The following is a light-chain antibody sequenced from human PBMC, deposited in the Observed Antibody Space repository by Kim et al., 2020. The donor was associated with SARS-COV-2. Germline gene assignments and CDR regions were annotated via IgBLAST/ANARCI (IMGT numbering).Light chain of an antibody. CDR1: QSISVW. Sequence: DIQMTQSPCTLSASVGDRVTITCRASQSISVWLAWYQQKPGKAPSLLIYDASILESGVPSRFSGSGSGTEFTLTISGLQPDDFATYYCQEYKSNLWTFGQGTKVDIK. CDR3: QEYKSNLWT. CDR2: DAS. V-gene: IGKV1-5*01. J-gene: IGKJ1*01.